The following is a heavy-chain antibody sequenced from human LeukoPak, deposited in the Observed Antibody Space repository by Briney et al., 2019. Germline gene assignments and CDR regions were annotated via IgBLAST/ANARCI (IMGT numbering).Heavy chain of an antibody. CDR2: INPNSGGT. Sequence: GASVKVSCKASGYTFTGYYKHWVRQAPGQGLEWMGWINPNSGGTNYAQKFQGWVTMTRDTSISTAYMEPSRLRSDDTAVYYCASGWVVPELGDYYGMDVWGQGTTVTVSS. CDR1: GYTFTGYY. V-gene: IGHV1-2*04. CDR3: ASGWVVPELGDYYGMDV. J-gene: IGHJ6*02. D-gene: IGHD2-2*01.